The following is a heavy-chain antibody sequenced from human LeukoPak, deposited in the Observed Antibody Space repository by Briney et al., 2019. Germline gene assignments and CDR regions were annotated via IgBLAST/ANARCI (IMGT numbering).Heavy chain of an antibody. V-gene: IGHV3-66*01. J-gene: IGHJ3*02. Sequence: GGSPRLSCAASGFTFSDYYMSWIRQAPGKGLEWVSVIYSGGSTYYADSVKGRFTISRDNSKNTLYLQMNSLRAEDTAVYYCARGSYDYVWGIYAFDIWGQGTMVTVSS. D-gene: IGHD3-16*01. CDR3: ARGSYDYVWGIYAFDI. CDR1: GFTFSDYY. CDR2: IYSGGST.